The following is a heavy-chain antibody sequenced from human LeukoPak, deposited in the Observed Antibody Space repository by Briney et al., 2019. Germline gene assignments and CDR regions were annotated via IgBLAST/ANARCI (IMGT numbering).Heavy chain of an antibody. D-gene: IGHD6-13*01. Sequence: SETLSLTCAVYGGSLSGYYWSWIRQPPGKGLEWIGEINHSGSTNYNPSLKSRVTISVDTSKNQFSLKLSSVTAADTAVYYCARGRYSSSWFPFDYWGQGTLVTVSS. CDR3: ARGRYSSSWFPFDY. J-gene: IGHJ4*02. CDR1: GGSLSGYY. V-gene: IGHV4-34*01. CDR2: INHSGST.